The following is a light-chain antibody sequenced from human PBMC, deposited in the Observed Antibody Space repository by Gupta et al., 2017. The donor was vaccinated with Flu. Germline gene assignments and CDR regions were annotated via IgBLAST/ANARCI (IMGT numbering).Light chain of an antibody. V-gene: IGLV2-14*01. CDR2: EVT. CDR1: SSDVGGYNS. J-gene: IGLJ3*02. Sequence: QSALTQPASVSGSPGQSITLSCSGTSSDVGGYNSVSWYQQYPGKAPKLMIYEVTNRPSGVSDRFSGSKSGNTASLTISGLQAEDEADYYCSSYTSSSTSWVFGGGTKLTAL. CDR3: SSYTSSSTSWV.